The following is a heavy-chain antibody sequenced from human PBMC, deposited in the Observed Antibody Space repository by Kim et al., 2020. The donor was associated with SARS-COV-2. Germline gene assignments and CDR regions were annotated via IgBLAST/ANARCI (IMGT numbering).Heavy chain of an antibody. CDR3: ARGLPRLKFEP. J-gene: IGHJ5*02. CDR2: ISGSGDCI. CDR1: GITVNDDY. D-gene: IGHD6-19*01. V-gene: IGHV3-11*06. Sequence: GGSLRLSCVASGITVNDDYMSWLRQSPGRGLEWVSYISGSGDCIRYADSVKGRFTISRDNSKHSLFLQMNSLTAEDAAVYYCARGLPRLKFEPLGQGSL.